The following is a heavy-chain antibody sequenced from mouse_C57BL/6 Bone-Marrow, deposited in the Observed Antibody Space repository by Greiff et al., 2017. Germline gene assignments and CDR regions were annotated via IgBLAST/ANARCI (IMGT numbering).Heavy chain of an antibody. CDR2: IDPSDSYT. D-gene: IGHD1-1*01. V-gene: IGHV1-69*01. Sequence: VQLQQPGAELVMPGASVKLSCKASGYTFTSYWMHWVKQRPGQGLEWIGEIDPSDSYTNYNQKFKGKSTLTVDKSSSTAYMQLSSLTSEDSAVYYCARSLYGSSFFAYWGQGTLVTVSA. CDR1: GYTFTSYW. J-gene: IGHJ3*01. CDR3: ARSLYGSSFFAY.